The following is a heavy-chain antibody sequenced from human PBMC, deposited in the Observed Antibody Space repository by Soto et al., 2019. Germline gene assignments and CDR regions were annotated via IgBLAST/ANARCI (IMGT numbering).Heavy chain of an antibody. V-gene: IGHV1-3*01. J-gene: IGHJ4*02. CDR2: INAGNGNT. Sequence: GASVKVSCKASGYTFTSYAMHWVRPAPGQKLEWMGWINAGNGNTKYSQKFQGRVTITRDTSASTAYMELSSLRSEDTAVYYCARVVIGAGCFDYWGQGTLVTVSS. D-gene: IGHD5-12*01. CDR3: ARVVIGAGCFDY. CDR1: GYTFTSYA.